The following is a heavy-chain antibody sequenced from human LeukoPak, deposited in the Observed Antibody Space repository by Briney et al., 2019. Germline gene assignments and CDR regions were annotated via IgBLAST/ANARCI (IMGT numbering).Heavy chain of an antibody. V-gene: IGHV5-51*01. Sequence: GESLKISCKGSGYIFTNYWIGWVRQMPGKGLEYMGIIYPGDSDTRYSPSFQGQVTISADKSISTAYLQWSSLKTSDTAMYYCARHLYGDYWYFDLWGRGTLVTVSS. CDR2: IYPGDSDT. CDR1: GYIFTNYW. D-gene: IGHD4-17*01. J-gene: IGHJ2*01. CDR3: ARHLYGDYWYFDL.